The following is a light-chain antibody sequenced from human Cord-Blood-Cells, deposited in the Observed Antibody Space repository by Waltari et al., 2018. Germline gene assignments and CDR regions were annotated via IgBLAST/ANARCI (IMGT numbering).Light chain of an antibody. CDR2: DVS. CDR3: SSYTSSSTNWV. J-gene: IGLJ3*02. Sequence: QSALTQPASVSGSPGQSITISCTGTSSDVGGYNYVSWYHQHPGKAPKHLIYDVSNRPSGVSNRFSGAKSGNTASLTISGLQAEDEADYYCSSYTSSSTNWVFGGGTKLTVL. CDR1: SSDVGGYNY. V-gene: IGLV2-14*03.